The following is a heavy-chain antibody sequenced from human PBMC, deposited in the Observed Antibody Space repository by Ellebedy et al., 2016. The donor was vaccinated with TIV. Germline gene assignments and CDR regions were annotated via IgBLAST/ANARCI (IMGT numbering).Heavy chain of an antibody. CDR3: ARPDRGSIGWYVD. CDR2: IYYDGSA. J-gene: IGHJ4*02. Sequence: SETLSLTXTVSGASITSSDYYWGWIRQPPGKGLEWIGSIYYDGSAYYNPSLKSRVTMSVDTSKNQFSLIVTSVTAADTSVYYCARPDRGSIGWYVDWGQGTLVTVSS. D-gene: IGHD6-19*01. CDR1: GASITSSDYY. V-gene: IGHV4-39*01.